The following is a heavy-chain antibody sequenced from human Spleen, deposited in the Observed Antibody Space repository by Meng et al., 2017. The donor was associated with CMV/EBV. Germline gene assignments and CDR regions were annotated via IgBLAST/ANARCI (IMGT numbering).Heavy chain of an antibody. Sequence: LSLTCAASGFTFSSYSMNWVRQAPGKGLEWVSSISSSSSYIYYADSVKGRFTISRDNAKNSLYLQMNSLRAEDTAVYYCARVALVGNWFDPWGQGTLVTVSS. J-gene: IGHJ5*02. CDR2: ISSSSSYI. CDR1: GFTFSSYS. D-gene: IGHD2-15*01. V-gene: IGHV3-21*01. CDR3: ARVALVGNWFDP.